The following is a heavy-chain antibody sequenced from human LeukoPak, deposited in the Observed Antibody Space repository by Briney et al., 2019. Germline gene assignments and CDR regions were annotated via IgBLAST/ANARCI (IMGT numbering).Heavy chain of an antibody. Sequence: GGSLRLSCAASGFTFTTYSMNWVRQAPGKGLEWISFISGGSGTIYYADSVKGRFTISRDNSKNTLYLQMNSLRAEDTAVYYCARGLYSSSPPFDYWGQGTLVTVSS. CDR3: ARGLYSSSPPFDY. V-gene: IGHV3-48*01. CDR1: GFTFTTYS. J-gene: IGHJ4*02. D-gene: IGHD6-13*01. CDR2: ISGGSGTI.